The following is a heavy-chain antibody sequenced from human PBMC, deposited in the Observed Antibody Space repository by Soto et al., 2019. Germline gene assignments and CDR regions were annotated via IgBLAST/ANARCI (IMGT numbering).Heavy chain of an antibody. CDR3: APHVSCSGGSCQYDAFAI. Sequence: EVQVLESGGGLVQPGGSLRLSCEGSEFTVSGHAMTWIRQAPGKGPEWVSTITADGGTYYADSVKGRFAMSRDTSENTLYLQMNSLXAEDTAAYYCAPHVSCSGGSCQYDAFAIRGQGTMVTVSS. CDR1: EFTVSGHA. CDR2: ITADGGT. J-gene: IGHJ3*02. D-gene: IGHD2-15*01. V-gene: IGHV3-23*01.